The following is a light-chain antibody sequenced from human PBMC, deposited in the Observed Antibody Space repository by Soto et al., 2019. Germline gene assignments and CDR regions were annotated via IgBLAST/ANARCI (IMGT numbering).Light chain of an antibody. CDR2: GAS. CDR1: QDVSDNH. Sequence: ETVLKQSPGTLALSPGQRGTLSCRASQDVSDNHLAWFQQKPGQAPRLLIYGASSRATGIPDRFSGSGSGTDFTHTISRLEPEDFAVYYCHQYGVSPWTFGQGTKVEIK. V-gene: IGKV3-20*01. J-gene: IGKJ1*01. CDR3: HQYGVSPWT.